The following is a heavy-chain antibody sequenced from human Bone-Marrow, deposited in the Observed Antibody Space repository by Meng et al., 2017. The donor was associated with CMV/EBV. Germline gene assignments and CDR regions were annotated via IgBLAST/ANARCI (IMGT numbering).Heavy chain of an antibody. CDR2: IIPIFGTA. D-gene: IGHD2-8*01. V-gene: IGHV1-69*05. CDR3: ASGDCTNGVCYNWDY. CDR1: GGTFSSYA. Sequence: SVKVSCKASGGTFSSYAISWVRQAPGQGLEWMGGIIPIFGTANYAQKFQGRVTITTDESTSTAYMELSSLRSEDTAVYYCASGDCTNGVCYNWDYWGHGTLVTVSS. J-gene: IGHJ4*01.